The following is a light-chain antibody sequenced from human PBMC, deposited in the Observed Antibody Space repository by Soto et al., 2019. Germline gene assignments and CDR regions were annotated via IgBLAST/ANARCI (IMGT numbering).Light chain of an antibody. CDR2: DAS. V-gene: IGKV3-11*01. CDR1: QSVSSY. CDR3: QQRSNWPPVRT. Sequence: EIVLTQSPATLSLSPGERATLSCRASQSVSSYLAWYQQKPGQAPRLLIYDASNRATGIPARFSGSGSGTDFTLTISSLETEDFAVYYCQQRSNWPPVRTFGQGTKLEIK. J-gene: IGKJ2*01.